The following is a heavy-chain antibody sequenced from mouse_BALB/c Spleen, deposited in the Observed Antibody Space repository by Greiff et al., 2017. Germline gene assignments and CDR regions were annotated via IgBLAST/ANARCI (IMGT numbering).Heavy chain of an antibody. CDR2: IWTGGGT. CDR1: GFSLTSYD. Sequence: QVQLKESGPGLVAPSQSLSITCTVSGFSLTSYDISWIRQPPGKGLEWLGVIWTGGGTNYNSAFMSRLSISKDNSKSQVFLKMNSLQTDDTAIYYCVRGGISFDYWGQGTTLTVSS. CDR3: VRGGISFDY. V-gene: IGHV2-9-2*01. J-gene: IGHJ2*01.